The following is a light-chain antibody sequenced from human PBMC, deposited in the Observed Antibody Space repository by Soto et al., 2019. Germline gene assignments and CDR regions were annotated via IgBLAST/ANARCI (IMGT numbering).Light chain of an antibody. J-gene: IGKJ4*01. CDR2: SAS. Sequence: DVQMTQSPSYLAASVGDGVTITCRASQGISNFVAWYQQIAGKVPKLLIHSASTLQSGVPSRFSGSGSGTDFTLTISSLQPEDVAIYYCQKYNSGPLTFGGGTKVDI. CDR1: QGISNF. V-gene: IGKV1-27*01. CDR3: QKYNSGPLT.